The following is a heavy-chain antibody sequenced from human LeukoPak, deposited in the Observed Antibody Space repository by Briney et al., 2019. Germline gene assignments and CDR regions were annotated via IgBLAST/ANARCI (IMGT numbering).Heavy chain of an antibody. CDR3: ARITMVRGVSFDYGMDV. CDR2: IYHSGST. V-gene: IGHV4-38-2*02. D-gene: IGHD3-10*01. J-gene: IGHJ6*02. CDR1: GYSISSGYY. Sequence: SETLSLTCTVSGYSISSGYYWGWIRQPPGKGLEWIGSIYHSGSTYYNPSLKSRVTISVDTSKNQFSLKLSSVTAADTAVYYCARITMVRGVSFDYGMDVWGQGTTVTVSS.